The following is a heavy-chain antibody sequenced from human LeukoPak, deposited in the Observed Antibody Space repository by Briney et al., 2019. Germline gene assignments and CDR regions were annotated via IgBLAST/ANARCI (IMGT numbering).Heavy chain of an antibody. J-gene: IGHJ4*02. V-gene: IGHV3-30-3*01. CDR3: ARGRHVVATSGYFDY. D-gene: IGHD5-12*01. CDR1: GFTFSSYA. CDR2: ISYDGDNK. Sequence: GGSQRLSCAASGFTFSSYAMHWVRQAPGKGLEWVATISYDGDNKYYADSLKGRFTISRDNSKDTLFLQMNSLRPEDTAVYYCARGRHVVATSGYFDYWGQGTLVTVSS.